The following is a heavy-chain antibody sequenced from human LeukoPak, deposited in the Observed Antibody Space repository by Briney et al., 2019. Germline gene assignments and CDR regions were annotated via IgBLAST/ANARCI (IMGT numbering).Heavy chain of an antibody. Sequence: GGSLRLSCTASGFTFGDYAMSWVRQAPGKGLEWVGFIRSKPYGGTTEYAASVKGRFTISRDDSKSIAYLQMNSLKTEDTAVYYRTASMIVVVIDYWGQGTLVTVSS. J-gene: IGHJ4*02. V-gene: IGHV3-49*04. CDR3: TASMIVVVIDY. CDR2: IRSKPYGGTT. D-gene: IGHD3-22*01. CDR1: GFTFGDYA.